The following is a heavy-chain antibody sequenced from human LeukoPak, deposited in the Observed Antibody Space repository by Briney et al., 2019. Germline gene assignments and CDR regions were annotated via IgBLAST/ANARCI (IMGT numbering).Heavy chain of an antibody. CDR1: GFTFSSYG. J-gene: IGHJ4*02. CDR2: ISYDGSNK. CDR3: AKDGPYYYGSGSYYNGEVDY. D-gene: IGHD3-10*01. V-gene: IGHV3-30*18. Sequence: GGSLRLSCAASGFTFSSYGMHWVRQAPGKGLEWVAVISYDGSNKYYADSVKGRFTISRDNSKNTLYLQMNSLRAEDTAVYYCAKDGPYYYGSGSYYNGEVDYWGQGTLVTVSS.